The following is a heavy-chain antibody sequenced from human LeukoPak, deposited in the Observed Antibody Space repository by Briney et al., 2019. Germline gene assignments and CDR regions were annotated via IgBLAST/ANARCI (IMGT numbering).Heavy chain of an antibody. J-gene: IGHJ5*02. Sequence: GGSLRLSCAASGFTFSSYGMHWVRQAPGKGLEWVAFIRYDGSNKYYADSVKGRFTISRDNSKNTLYLQMNSLRAEDTAVYYCAKDLVDYTTISFDPWGQGTLVTVSS. CDR1: GFTFSSYG. D-gene: IGHD3-16*01. V-gene: IGHV3-30*02. CDR2: IRYDGSNK. CDR3: AKDLVDYTTISFDP.